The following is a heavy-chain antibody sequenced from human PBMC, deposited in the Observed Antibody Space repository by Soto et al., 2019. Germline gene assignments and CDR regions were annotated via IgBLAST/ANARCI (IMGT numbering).Heavy chain of an antibody. CDR2: IYYSGST. D-gene: IGHD3-16*01. CDR1: GGSISSSSYY. Sequence: SETLSLTCTVSGGSISSSSYYWGWIRQPPGKGPEWIGSIYYSGSTYYNPSLKSRVTISVDTSKNQFSLKLNSVTAADTAVYYCARQGWGDYYYYMDVRGKGTTVTVSS. CDR3: ARQGWGDYYYYMDV. J-gene: IGHJ6*03. V-gene: IGHV4-39*01.